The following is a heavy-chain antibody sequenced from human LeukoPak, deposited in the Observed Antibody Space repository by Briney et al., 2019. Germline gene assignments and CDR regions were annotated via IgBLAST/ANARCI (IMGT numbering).Heavy chain of an antibody. V-gene: IGHV1-2*06. CDR3: ARGRIEDYVGFDP. CDR1: GYTFTRYH. D-gene: IGHD3-10*02. Sequence: ASVKVSCKASGYTFTRYHLHWVRQAPGQRLEWMGRINPNSGGTNYAQKFQGRVTMTRDTSINTAYMELSSLRSDDTAVYYCARGRIEDYVGFDPWGQGTLVTVSS. CDR2: INPNSGGT. J-gene: IGHJ5*02.